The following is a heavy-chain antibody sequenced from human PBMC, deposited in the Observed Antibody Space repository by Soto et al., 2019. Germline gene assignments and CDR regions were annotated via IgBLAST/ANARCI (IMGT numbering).Heavy chain of an antibody. Sequence: QVQLQQSGPGLVKPSQTLSLTCAISGDSVSRNSAAWNWIRQSPSRGLEWLGRTYYRSKWYNDYAVSVKSRITINPDTSKNQFSLQVNCVTPEDTAVYYCARYVDIVATIGSYFDYWGQGTLVTVSS. CDR3: ARYVDIVATIGSYFDY. J-gene: IGHJ4*02. V-gene: IGHV6-1*01. D-gene: IGHD5-12*01. CDR1: GDSVSRNSAA. CDR2: TYYRSKWYN.